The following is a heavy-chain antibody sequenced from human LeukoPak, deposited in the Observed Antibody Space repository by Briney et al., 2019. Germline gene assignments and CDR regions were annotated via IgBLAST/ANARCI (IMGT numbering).Heavy chain of an antibody. J-gene: IGHJ4*02. CDR1: GFTFSSYA. V-gene: IGHV3-30-3*01. D-gene: IGHD3/OR15-3a*01. Sequence: GRSLRLSCAASGFTFSSYAMPWVRQAPGKGLEWVAVISYDGSNKYYADSVKGRFTISRDNSKNTLYLQMNSLRAEDTAVYYCARVPIRDSYFDYWGQGTLVTVSS. CDR3: ARVPIRDSYFDY. CDR2: ISYDGSNK.